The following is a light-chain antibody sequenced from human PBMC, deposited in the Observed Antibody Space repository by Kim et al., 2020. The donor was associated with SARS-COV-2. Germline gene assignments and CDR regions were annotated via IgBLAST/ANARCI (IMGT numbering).Light chain of an antibody. CDR3: QQYDNVPIT. CDR2: DAS. Sequence: DIQMTQSPSSLPASVGDRVTITCQASQDIKNYLNWYQQKPGEAPKALIYDASNLETGVPSRFSGGGSGTDFSFTISSLQPEDFATYYCQQYDNVPITFGQGTRRGIK. J-gene: IGKJ5*01. CDR1: QDIKNY. V-gene: IGKV1-33*01.